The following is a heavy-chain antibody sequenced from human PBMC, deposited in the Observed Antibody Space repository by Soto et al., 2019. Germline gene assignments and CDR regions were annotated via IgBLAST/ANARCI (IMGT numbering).Heavy chain of an antibody. CDR2: ISSNGVGT. J-gene: IGHJ6*03. CDR3: ARRAGPDFYYMDV. D-gene: IGHD6-13*01. Sequence: EVQLVESGGGLAQPGGSLRLSCAASGFTLSGYAMDWVRQAPGKGLEYVSGISSNGVGTYYANSVQGRFTISRDNSMNTVYLQMGSLRPEDMAVYYCARRAGPDFYYMDVWGKGTTVTVSS. CDR1: GFTLSGYA. V-gene: IGHV3-64*01.